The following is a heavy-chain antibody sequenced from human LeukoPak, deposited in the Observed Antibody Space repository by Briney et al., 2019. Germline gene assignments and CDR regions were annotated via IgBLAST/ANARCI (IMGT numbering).Heavy chain of an antibody. CDR3: ARRGGSGSYSWFDP. J-gene: IGHJ5*02. CDR1: GGSFSGYY. D-gene: IGHD3-10*01. Sequence: PSETLSLTCAVYGGSFSGYYWSWIRQPPGKGLEWIGEINHSGSTNYNPSLKSRVTISVDTSKNQFSLKLSSVTAADTAVYYCARRGGSGSYSWFDPWGQGTLVTVSS. V-gene: IGHV4-34*01. CDR2: INHSGST.